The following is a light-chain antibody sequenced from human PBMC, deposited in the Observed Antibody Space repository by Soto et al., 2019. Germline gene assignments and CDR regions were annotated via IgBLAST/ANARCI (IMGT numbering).Light chain of an antibody. V-gene: IGLV2-14*01. CDR2: DVS. CDR3: SSYTSSSTLGV. CDR1: SSDVGGYNY. Sequence: QSVLTQPASVSGSPGQSITISCTGTSSDVGGYNYVSWYQPHPGKAPKLMIYDVSNRPSGVSNRFSGSKSGNTASLTISGLQAEDEADYYCSSYTSSSTLGVFGGGTKLTV. J-gene: IGLJ2*01.